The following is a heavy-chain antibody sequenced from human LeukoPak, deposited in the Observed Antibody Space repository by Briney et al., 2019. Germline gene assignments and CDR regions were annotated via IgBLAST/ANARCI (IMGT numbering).Heavy chain of an antibody. CDR2: IHYTGHT. CDR3: VRDHEVITPAVGHWFDP. V-gene: IGHV4-59*11. J-gene: IGHJ5*02. Sequence: SETLSLTCTVSGGSISSHYWSWIRQPPGKGLEWIGYIHYTGHTRYNPSLTNRVSISADTSKNQFSLILNSLTTADTAVYYCVRDHEVITPAVGHWFDPWGQGPSHRVL. CDR1: GGSISSHY. D-gene: IGHD4-23*01.